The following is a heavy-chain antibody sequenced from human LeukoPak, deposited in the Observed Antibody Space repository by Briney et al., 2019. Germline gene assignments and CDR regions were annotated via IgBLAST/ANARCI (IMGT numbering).Heavy chain of an antibody. CDR1: GYTFTGYY. D-gene: IGHD3-10*01. CDR2: INPNSGGT. J-gene: IGHJ4*02. V-gene: IGHV1-2*02. Sequence: AASVKVSCKASGYTFTGYYMHWVRQAPGQGLEWMGWINPNSGGTNYAQKFQGRVTMTRDTSISTAYMELSRLRSDDTAVYYCAREYPMVRGVIDYWGQGTLVTVSS. CDR3: AREYPMVRGVIDY.